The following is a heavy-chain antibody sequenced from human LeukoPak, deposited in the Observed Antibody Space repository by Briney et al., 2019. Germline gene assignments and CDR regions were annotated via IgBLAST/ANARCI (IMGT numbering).Heavy chain of an antibody. V-gene: IGHV3-73*01. CDR1: GLGFAGSA. J-gene: IGHJ4*02. Sequence: PGGSLRLSCAASGLGFAGSAVHWVRQTSGRGLEWIGCVRSRDKNYATIYGASARGRFTISRDDSRNTASLQMNSLNTEVTAVYYCIRHIEYVASDSWGQGTLVTVSS. CDR3: IRHIEYVASDS. CDR2: VRSRDKNYAT. D-gene: IGHD3-16*01.